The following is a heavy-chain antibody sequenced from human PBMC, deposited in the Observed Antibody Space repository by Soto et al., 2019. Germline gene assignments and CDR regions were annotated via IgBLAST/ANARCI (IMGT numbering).Heavy chain of an antibody. Sequence: QVQLVQSGAEVKKPGSSVKVSCKASGGTFRSYSISWVRQAPGQGLEWMGGIIPIISTAKYAQKFQGRVSITADESTSTAYMEVTGLRSEYTAVYYCARKGRYFDWLLDYWGQGTLVTVSS. CDR2: IIPIISTA. CDR1: GGTFRSYS. D-gene: IGHD3-9*01. CDR3: ARKGRYFDWLLDY. J-gene: IGHJ4*02. V-gene: IGHV1-69*01.